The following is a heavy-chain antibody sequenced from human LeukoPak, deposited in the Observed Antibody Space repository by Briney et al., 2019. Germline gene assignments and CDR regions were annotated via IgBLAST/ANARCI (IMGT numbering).Heavy chain of an antibody. Sequence: ASVKVSCKASGYTFTGYYMHWVRQAPGQGLEWMGWINPNSGGTNYAQKFQGRVTMTRDTSISTAYMELSRLRSDDTAVYYCASTKGYYDSSGYLIDYWGQGTLVTVSS. J-gene: IGHJ4*02. D-gene: IGHD3-22*01. CDR1: GYTFTGYY. CDR3: ASTKGYYDSSGYLIDY. V-gene: IGHV1-2*02. CDR2: INPNSGGT.